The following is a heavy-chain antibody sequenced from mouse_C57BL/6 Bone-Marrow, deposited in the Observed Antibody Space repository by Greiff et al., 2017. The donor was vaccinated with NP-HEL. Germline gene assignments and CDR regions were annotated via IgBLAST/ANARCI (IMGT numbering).Heavy chain of an antibody. Sequence: QVQLQQPGAELVKPGASVKMSCKASGYTFTSYWITWVKQRPGQGLEWIGEIDPGSGRTNYNEKFKSKATLTVDTAFSTAYMQLSSLTSEDSAVYYGASDYYDADYFDYWGQGTTLTVSS. CDR1: GYTFTSYW. D-gene: IGHD1-1*01. CDR2: IDPGSGRT. J-gene: IGHJ2*01. V-gene: IGHV1-55*01. CDR3: ASDYYDADYFDY.